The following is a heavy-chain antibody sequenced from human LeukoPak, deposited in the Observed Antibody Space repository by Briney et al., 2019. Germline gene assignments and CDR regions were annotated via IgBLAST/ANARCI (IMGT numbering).Heavy chain of an antibody. D-gene: IGHD1-26*01. CDR3: ARDSQGGYYYYYMDV. J-gene: IGHJ6*03. CDR2: ISSSSSYI. Sequence: GGSLRLSCAASGFTFSSYEMNWVRQAPGKGLEWVSSISSSSSYIYYADSVKGRFTISRDNAKNSLYLQMNSLRAEDTAVYYCARDSQGGYYYYYMDVWGKGTTVTVSS. V-gene: IGHV3-21*01. CDR1: GFTFSSYE.